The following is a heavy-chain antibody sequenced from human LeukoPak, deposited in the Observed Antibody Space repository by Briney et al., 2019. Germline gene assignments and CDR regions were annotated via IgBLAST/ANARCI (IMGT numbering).Heavy chain of an antibody. Sequence: GGSLRLSCATSGFTFSGYWMSWVRQAPGKGLEWVANIKQDGSKKSYVDSVKGRFTISRDNAKNSLYLQMNSLRAEDTAIYYCTRVGYIDEGIDYWGQGTLVTVSS. D-gene: IGHD5-24*01. CDR3: TRVGYIDEGIDY. CDR2: IKQDGSKK. J-gene: IGHJ4*02. V-gene: IGHV3-7*04. CDR1: GFTFSGYW.